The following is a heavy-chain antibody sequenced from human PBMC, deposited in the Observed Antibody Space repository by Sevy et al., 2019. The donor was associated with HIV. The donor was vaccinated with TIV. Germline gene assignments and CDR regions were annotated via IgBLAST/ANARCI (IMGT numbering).Heavy chain of an antibody. CDR1: GFAFSSYD. Sequence: GGSLRLSCAASGFAFSSYDMHWVRQATGKGLEWVSAIGTAGDTYYPGSVKGRFTISRENAKNSLYLQMNSLRAGDTAVYYCARAGYYYGMDVWGQRTTVTVSS. CDR3: ARAGYYYGMDV. CDR2: IGTAGDT. V-gene: IGHV3-13*01. J-gene: IGHJ6*02.